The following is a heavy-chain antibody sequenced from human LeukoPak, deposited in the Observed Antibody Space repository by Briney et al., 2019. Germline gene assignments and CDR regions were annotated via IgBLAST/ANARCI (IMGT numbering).Heavy chain of an antibody. CDR1: GYSISSGYY. CDR2: FYHSGGP. D-gene: IGHD3-3*01. Sequence: SETLSPTCTVSGYSISSGYYWGWIRQPPGKGLEWIGNFYHSGGPYYTPSLKSRATISVDTSRNQFSLILTSVTAADTAVYYCARGGGFLESLYADAFDIWGQGTMVTVSS. CDR3: ARGGGFLESLYADAFDI. J-gene: IGHJ3*02. V-gene: IGHV4-38-2*02.